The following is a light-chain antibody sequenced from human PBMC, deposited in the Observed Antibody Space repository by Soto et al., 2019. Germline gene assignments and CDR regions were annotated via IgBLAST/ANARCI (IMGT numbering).Light chain of an antibody. Sequence: DIPMTQSPSSLSASVGDRVTITCRASQSISTYLNWYQHKPGKAPKLLMHAASSLDRGVPSRFSGSGSGTDFTLTISCLQREDFATYYCQQSYRTPRTFGQGTKVDIK. CDR2: AAS. J-gene: IGKJ1*01. CDR1: QSISTY. CDR3: QQSYRTPRT. V-gene: IGKV1-39*01.